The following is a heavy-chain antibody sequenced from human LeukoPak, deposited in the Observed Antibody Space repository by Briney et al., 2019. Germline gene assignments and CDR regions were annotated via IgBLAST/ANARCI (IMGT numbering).Heavy chain of an antibody. CDR2: ISSTSAYI. J-gene: IGHJ5*01. D-gene: IGHD2-8*02. V-gene: IGHV3-21*01. CDR3: ARVAVSGPTGWFDS. CDR1: GFTFSSYA. Sequence: GGSLRLSCAASGFTFSSYAMSWVRQAPGKGLEWVSSISSTSAYIYYADSVKGRFTISRDNADNVVYLQMNSLGAEDTAVYYCARVAVSGPTGWFDSWGQGTLVIVSS.